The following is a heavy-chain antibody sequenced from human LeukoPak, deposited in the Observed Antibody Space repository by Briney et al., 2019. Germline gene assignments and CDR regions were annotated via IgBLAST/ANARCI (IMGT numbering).Heavy chain of an antibody. D-gene: IGHD1-14*01. CDR1: GFTFNSYW. Sequence: GGSLRLSCAASGFTFNSYWMHWVRQAPGKGLVWVSRINTDGTTTNYADSVKGRFTISRDNAENTLYLQMNSLRAKDTAVYYCAKDSEPVSLWGQGTMVTVSS. CDR2: INTDGTTT. V-gene: IGHV3-74*01. J-gene: IGHJ3*01. CDR3: AKDSEPVSL.